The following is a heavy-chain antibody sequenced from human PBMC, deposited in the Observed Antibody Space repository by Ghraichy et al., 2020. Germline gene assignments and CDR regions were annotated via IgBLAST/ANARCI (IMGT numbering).Heavy chain of an antibody. V-gene: IGHV4-39*07. CDR2: MFYNGNT. CDR3: ARERKEPGNPYYFDN. J-gene: IGHJ4*02. Sequence: SETLSLTCTVSGGSISSSYHFWGWIRQPPGKGLEWIGSMFYNGNTYYNTSLKSRVTISVDTSRNQFSLKLSSVTAADTAVYYCARERKEPGNPYYFDNWGQGILVTVSS. CDR1: GGSISSSYHF. D-gene: IGHD1-14*01.